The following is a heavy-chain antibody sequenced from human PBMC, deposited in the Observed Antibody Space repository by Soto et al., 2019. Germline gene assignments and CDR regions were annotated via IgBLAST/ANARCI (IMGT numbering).Heavy chain of an antibody. CDR2: ISYDARNK. Sequence: QVQLVESGGGVVQPGRSLRLSCAASGFTFSSYAMHWVRQAPGKGLEWVAVISYDARNKYYTDSVKGRFTISRDNYKNTLYLQMNSLRAEDTAVYYCARTRSSWYYFDYWCQGTLVTVSS. CDR3: ARTRSSWYYFDY. D-gene: IGHD6-13*01. V-gene: IGHV3-30-3*01. CDR1: GFTFSSYA. J-gene: IGHJ4*02.